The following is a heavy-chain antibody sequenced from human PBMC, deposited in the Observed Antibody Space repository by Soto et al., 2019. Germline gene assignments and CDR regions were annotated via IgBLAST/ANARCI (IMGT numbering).Heavy chain of an antibody. Sequence: PGGSLRLSCAASGFPFDYYAMHWVRPDPGKGLEWVSFISWDGDITYYADSVKGRFTISRDNSKNSLYLQMNSLRGEDTAFYYCAKGGGYTYGLFDYWGQGTQVTVAS. CDR1: GFPFDYYA. D-gene: IGHD5-18*01. CDR3: AKGGGYTYGLFDY. CDR2: ISWDGDIT. J-gene: IGHJ4*02. V-gene: IGHV3-43D*04.